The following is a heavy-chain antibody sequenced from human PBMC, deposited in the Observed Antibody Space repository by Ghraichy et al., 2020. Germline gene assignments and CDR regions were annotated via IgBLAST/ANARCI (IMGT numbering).Heavy chain of an antibody. J-gene: IGHJ3*02. CDR3: ARVACYYDSSGYDGLGALDI. CDR1: GGSISSGDYY. V-gene: IGHV4-30-4*01. Sequence: SETLSLTCTVSGGSISSGDYYWSWIRQPPGKGLEWIGYIYYSGSTYYNPSLKSRVTISVDTSKNPFSLKLSSVTAADTSVYYCARVACYYDSSGYDGLGALDIWGQGKMGTVS. D-gene: IGHD3-22*01. CDR2: IYYSGST.